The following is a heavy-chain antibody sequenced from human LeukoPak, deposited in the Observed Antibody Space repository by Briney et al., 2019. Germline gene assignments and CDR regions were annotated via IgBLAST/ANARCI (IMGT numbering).Heavy chain of an antibody. J-gene: IGHJ6*02. Sequence: PGGSLRLSCAASGFTFNNYWIHWVRQAPGKGLEWVSSISSSSSYIYYADSVKGRFTISRDNSKNTLYLQMNSLRAEDTAVYYCARDTKTGMYYYGMDVWGQGTTVTVSS. V-gene: IGHV3-21*04. CDR2: ISSSSSYI. CDR3: ARDTKTGMYYYGMDV. CDR1: GFTFNNYW. D-gene: IGHD1-1*01.